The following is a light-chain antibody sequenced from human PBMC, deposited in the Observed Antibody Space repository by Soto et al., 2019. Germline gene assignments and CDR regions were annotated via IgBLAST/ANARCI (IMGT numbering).Light chain of an antibody. Sequence: QSVLTQPASVSGSPGQSITISCTGTSSDVGGYNYVSWYQQHPGKAPKFMIYDVSNRPSGVSNRFSGSKSGNTASLTISGLQAGDEADYYCSSYTSSSTLYFFGTGTKVTVL. V-gene: IGLV2-14*01. CDR3: SSYTSSSTLYF. CDR2: DVS. CDR1: SSDVGGYNY. J-gene: IGLJ1*01.